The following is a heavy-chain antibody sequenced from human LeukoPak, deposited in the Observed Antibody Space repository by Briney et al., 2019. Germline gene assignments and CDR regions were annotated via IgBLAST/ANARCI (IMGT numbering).Heavy chain of an antibody. Sequence: PGGSLRLSCAASGFTFSSYSMNWVRQAPGKGLEWVSYISSSGSTIYYADSVKGRFTISRDNAKNSLYLQMNSLGAEDTAVYYCARDYGIGRGSYFGDYYYGMDVWGQGTTVTVSS. CDR3: ARDYGIGRGSYFGDYYYGMDV. V-gene: IGHV3-48*04. CDR1: GFTFSSYS. J-gene: IGHJ6*02. D-gene: IGHD1-26*01. CDR2: ISSSGSTI.